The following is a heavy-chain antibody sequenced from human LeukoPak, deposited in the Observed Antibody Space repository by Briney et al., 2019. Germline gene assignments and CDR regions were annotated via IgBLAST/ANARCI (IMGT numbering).Heavy chain of an antibody. J-gene: IGHJ4*02. CDR3: ARTSSSQYYYDSSGIFDS. V-gene: IGHV4-38-2*02. D-gene: IGHD3-22*01. Sequence: SETLSLTCTVSGYSISTGYYWGWVRQTPGKGLEWLGTVFHTGATYYNPSLKSRVTISVDTSKNQFSLKLSSVTAADTAVYYCARTSSSQYYYDSSGIFDSWGQGTLVTVSS. CDR2: VFHTGAT. CDR1: GYSISTGYY.